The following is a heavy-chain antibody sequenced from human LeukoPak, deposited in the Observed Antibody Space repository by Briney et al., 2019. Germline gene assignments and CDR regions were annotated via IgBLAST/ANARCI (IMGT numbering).Heavy chain of an antibody. J-gene: IGHJ4*02. Sequence: SETLSLTCTVSGASVSGSPYYWGWIRQPPGKGLEWIGSIYSSGSTYYNASLQSRVTISIETSKNQISLRLNSVTAADTAVYYCARLSVVRGVDDYWGQGTLVTVSS. CDR3: ARLSVVRGVDDY. D-gene: IGHD3-10*01. CDR1: GASVSGSPYY. V-gene: IGHV4-39*01. CDR2: IYSSGST.